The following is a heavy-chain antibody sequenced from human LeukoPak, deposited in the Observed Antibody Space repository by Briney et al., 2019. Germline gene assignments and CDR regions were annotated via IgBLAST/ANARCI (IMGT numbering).Heavy chain of an antibody. J-gene: IGHJ4*02. D-gene: IGHD2-2*01. CDR1: GGSFSGYY. CDR3: ARTQFLVVPAAMPLDY. V-gene: IGHV4-34*01. CDR2: INHSGST. Sequence: SETLSLTCDVYGGSFSGYYWSWIRQPPGKGLEWIGEINHSGSTNYNPSLKSRVTISVDTSKNQFSLKLSSVTAADTAVYYCARTQFLVVPAAMPLDYWGQGTLVTVSS.